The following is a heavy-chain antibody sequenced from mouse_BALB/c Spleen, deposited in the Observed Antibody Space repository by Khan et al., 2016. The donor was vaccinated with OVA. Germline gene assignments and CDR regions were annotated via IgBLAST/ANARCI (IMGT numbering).Heavy chain of an antibody. D-gene: IGHD2-10*01. CDR2: INTYTGEP. CDR1: GYTFTNDG. Sequence: QIQLVQSGTELKKPGETVKISCKASGYTFTNDGMNWVKQAPGKGLKWMGWINTYTGEPTYADDFKGRFAFSLETSASTAYLQINNLKNEDTATYFCARPPYFSYVLVYWGQGTSVTVSS. CDR3: ARPPYFSYVLVY. J-gene: IGHJ4*01. V-gene: IGHV9-3-1*01.